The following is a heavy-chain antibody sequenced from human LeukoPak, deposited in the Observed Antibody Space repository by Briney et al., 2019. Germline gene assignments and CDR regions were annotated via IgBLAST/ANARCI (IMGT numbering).Heavy chain of an antibody. Sequence: GGSLRLSCAASGFSFRNAWMSWGRQAPGKGLEWVCRIKTEPEGGAIDYATPVNGRFTISRDDSKSTLYLQMNGLKSEDTAVYYCTTGLRRTNDDYCGQGTLVTVSS. V-gene: IGHV3-15*01. J-gene: IGHJ4*02. CDR1: GFSFRNAW. CDR3: TTGLRRTNDDY. CDR2: IKTEPEGGAI. D-gene: IGHD2-2*01.